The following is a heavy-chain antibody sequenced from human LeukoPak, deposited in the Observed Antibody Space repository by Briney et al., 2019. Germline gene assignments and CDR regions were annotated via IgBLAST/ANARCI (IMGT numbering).Heavy chain of an antibody. J-gene: IGHJ3*02. CDR1: RFTFGSYA. V-gene: IGHV3-23*01. Sequence: GGSLRLSCAASRFTFGSYAMSWVRQAPGKGLEWVSAISGSGGSTYYADSVKGRFTISRDNPKNTLYLQMNSLRAEDTAVYYCASSGPYSSGWYAFDIWGQGTMVTVSS. D-gene: IGHD6-19*01. CDR3: ASSGPYSSGWYAFDI. CDR2: ISGSGGST.